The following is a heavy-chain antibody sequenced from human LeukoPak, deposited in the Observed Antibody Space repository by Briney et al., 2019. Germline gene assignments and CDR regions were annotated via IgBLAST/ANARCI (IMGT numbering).Heavy chain of an antibody. J-gene: IGHJ4*02. V-gene: IGHV3-7*01. CDR1: GFTFSDFW. CDR3: TKGRSNHY. Sequence: GSLRLSCAASGFTFSDFWMGWVRQAPGKGLEWVANINQDGSENYYVDSVKGRFTISRDNAKNSLYLQMNSLRAEDTAVYYCTKGRSNHYWGQGTLVTVST. D-gene: IGHD3-10*01. CDR2: INQDGSEN.